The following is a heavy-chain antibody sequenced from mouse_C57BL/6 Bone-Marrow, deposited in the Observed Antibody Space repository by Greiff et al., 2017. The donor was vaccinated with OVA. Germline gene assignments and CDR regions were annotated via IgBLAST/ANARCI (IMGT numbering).Heavy chain of an antibody. CDR3: ARDLLLLYYFDY. Sequence: EVKLQESGPVLVKPGASVKMSCKASGYTFTDYYMNWVKQSHGKSLEWIGVINPYNGGTSYNQKFKGKATLTVDKSSSTAYMELNSLTSEDSAVYYCARDLLLLYYFDYWGQGTTLTVSS. J-gene: IGHJ2*01. D-gene: IGHD1-1*01. CDR2: INPYNGGT. CDR1: GYTFTDYY. V-gene: IGHV1-19*01.